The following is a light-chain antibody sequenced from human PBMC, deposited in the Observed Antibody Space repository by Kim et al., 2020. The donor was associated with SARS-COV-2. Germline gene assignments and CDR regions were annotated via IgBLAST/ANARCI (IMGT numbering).Light chain of an antibody. V-gene: IGLV1-51*01. CDR2: DNN. Sequence: QSVLTQPPSVSAAPGQKVTISCSGSSSNIGNNYVSWYQQLPETAPKLLIYDNNNRPSGIPDRFSGSKSGTSATLGITGLQTGDEADYYCGTWDSSLSAEVFGGGTQLTVL. J-gene: IGLJ3*02. CDR3: GTWDSSLSAEV. CDR1: SSNIGNNY.